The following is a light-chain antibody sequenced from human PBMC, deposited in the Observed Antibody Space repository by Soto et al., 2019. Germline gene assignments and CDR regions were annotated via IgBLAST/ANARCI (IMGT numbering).Light chain of an antibody. CDR3: QQVRAYPIT. CDR1: QGLAGY. CDR2: TTS. V-gene: IGKV1-9*01. J-gene: IGKJ5*01. Sequence: DLQLTQSPSFLSASVGDRVTITCRASQGLAGYLAWYQQKPGKAPNLLIYTTSTLQGGVPSRFSGSGSGTEFTLTISSLQPEDSATYYCQQVRAYPITFGQGTRLDIK.